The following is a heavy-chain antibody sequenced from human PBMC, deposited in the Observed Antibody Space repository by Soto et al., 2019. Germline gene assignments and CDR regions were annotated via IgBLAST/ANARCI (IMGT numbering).Heavy chain of an antibody. V-gene: IGHV4-30-2*01. D-gene: IGHD5-18*01. Sequence: QLQLQESGSGLVTPSHTLSLTCTVSGGSISNAAYSWSWIRQPPGKGLEWIGYIYPSGMPFYNPSLRSRVTISIDRSNDQCSLNLKSVTAADTAVYYCARERGGYGLFDSWGQGTLVTVSS. CDR1: GGSISNAAYS. CDR2: IYPSGMP. CDR3: ARERGGYGLFDS. J-gene: IGHJ4*02.